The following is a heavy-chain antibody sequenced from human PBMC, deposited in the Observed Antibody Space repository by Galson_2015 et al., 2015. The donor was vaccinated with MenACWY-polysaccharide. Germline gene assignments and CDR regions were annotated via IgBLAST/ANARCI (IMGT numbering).Heavy chain of an antibody. D-gene: IGHD2-2*01. CDR3: ARAGRTDIVVVGYGWGFDY. J-gene: IGHJ4*02. CDR1: GGSISRSSHY. V-gene: IGHV4-39*07. CDR2: VSYSGSA. Sequence: VSGGSISRSSHYWGWIRQPPGQGLEWIGTVSYSGSAYYNASLKSRVTISVDTSKNQFSLKLSSVTAADTAIYYCARAGRTDIVVVGYGWGFDYWGQGALVTVSS.